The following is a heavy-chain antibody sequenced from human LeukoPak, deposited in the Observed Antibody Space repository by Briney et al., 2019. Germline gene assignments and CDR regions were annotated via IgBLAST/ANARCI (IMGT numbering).Heavy chain of an antibody. Sequence: SETLSLTCTVSGGSISSYYWSWIRQPAGKGLEWIGRIYTSGSTNYNPSLKSRVTMSVDTSKNQFSLKLSSVTAADTAVYYCARGGGYYDSSGYPFDYWGQGTLVTVSS. CDR3: ARGGGYYDSSGYPFDY. D-gene: IGHD3-22*01. CDR2: IYTSGST. V-gene: IGHV4-4*07. CDR1: GGSISSYY. J-gene: IGHJ4*02.